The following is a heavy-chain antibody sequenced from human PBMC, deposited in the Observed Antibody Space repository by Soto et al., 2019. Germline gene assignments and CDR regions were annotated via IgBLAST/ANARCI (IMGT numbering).Heavy chain of an antibody. CDR3: ARTRTYDFWSGYIRSGYYFDY. CDR1: GGSFSGYY. V-gene: IGHV4-34*01. CDR2: INHSGST. D-gene: IGHD3-3*01. Sequence: SETLSLTCAVYGGSFSGYYWSWIRQPPGKGLEWIGEINHSGSTNYNPSLKSRVTISVDTSKNQFSLKLSSVTAADTAVYYCARTRTYDFWSGYIRSGYYFDYWGQGTLVTVSS. J-gene: IGHJ4*02.